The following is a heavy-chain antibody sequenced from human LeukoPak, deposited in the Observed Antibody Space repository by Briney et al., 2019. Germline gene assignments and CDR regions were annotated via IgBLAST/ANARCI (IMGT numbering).Heavy chain of an antibody. CDR2: INPNSGGT. CDR1: GYTFTGYY. V-gene: IGHV1-2*02. D-gene: IGHD6-13*01. Sequence: GASVKVSCKASGYTFTGYYMHWVRQAPGQGLEWVGWINPNSGGTNYAQKFQGRVTMTRDTSISTAYLQWSSLKASDTAIYYCARSAGSSSSWEFDYWGQGTLVTVSS. J-gene: IGHJ4*02. CDR3: ARSAGSSSSWEFDY.